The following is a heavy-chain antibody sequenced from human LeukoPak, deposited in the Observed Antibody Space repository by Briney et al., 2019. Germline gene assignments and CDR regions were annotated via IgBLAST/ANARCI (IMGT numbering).Heavy chain of an antibody. CDR2: IYDSGST. V-gene: IGHV4-59*01. D-gene: IGHD6-13*01. CDR3: AREGGSSWYDY. CDR1: GGSIRNYY. J-gene: IGHJ4*02. Sequence: TSETLSLTCTVSGGSIRNYYWSWIRQPPGKGLEWIGYIYDSGSTNYNPSLKGRVTISVDTSKSQFSLKLNSVTAADTAVYYCAREGGSSWYDYWGQGTLVTVSS.